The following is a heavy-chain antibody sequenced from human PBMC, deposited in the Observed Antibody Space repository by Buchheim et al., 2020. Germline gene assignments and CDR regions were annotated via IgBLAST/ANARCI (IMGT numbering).Heavy chain of an antibody. CDR1: GFTFSSYG. CDR3: ARDLREYSAYYFDY. D-gene: IGHD6-6*01. Sequence: QVQLVESGGGVVQPGRSLRLSCAASGFTFSSYGMHWVRQAPGKGLEWVAVIWYDGSNKYYADSVKGRFTISRDNSKNTLYLQMNSLRAEDTAVYYCARDLREYSAYYFDYWGQGTL. V-gene: IGHV3-33*01. J-gene: IGHJ4*02. CDR2: IWYDGSNK.